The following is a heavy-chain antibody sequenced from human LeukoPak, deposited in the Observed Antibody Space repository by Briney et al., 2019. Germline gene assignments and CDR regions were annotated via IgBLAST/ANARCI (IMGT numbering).Heavy chain of an antibody. CDR2: IIPIFGTA. D-gene: IGHD3-22*01. J-gene: IGHJ5*02. CDR3: AREANTYYYDSSGENWFDP. CDR1: GGTFSSYA. Sequence: GASVKVSCKASGGTFSSYAISWVRQAPGQGLEWMGGIIPIFGTANYAQKFQGRVTITADESTSTAYMELSSLRSEDTAVHYCAREANTYYYDSSGENWFDPWGQGTLVTVSS. V-gene: IGHV1-69*13.